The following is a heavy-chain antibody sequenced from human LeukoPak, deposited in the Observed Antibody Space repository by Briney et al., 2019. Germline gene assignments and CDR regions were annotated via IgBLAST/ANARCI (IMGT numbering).Heavy chain of an antibody. Sequence: SETLSLTCTVSGGSISSYYWSWIRQPPGKGLEWIGYIYYSGSTNYNPSLKSRVTISVDTSKNQFSLKLRSVTAADTAVYYCAGYSGYDSVYYYWGQGTLVTVSS. D-gene: IGHD5-12*01. CDR3: AGYSGYDSVYYY. J-gene: IGHJ4*02. CDR2: IYYSGST. CDR1: GGSISSYY. V-gene: IGHV4-59*01.